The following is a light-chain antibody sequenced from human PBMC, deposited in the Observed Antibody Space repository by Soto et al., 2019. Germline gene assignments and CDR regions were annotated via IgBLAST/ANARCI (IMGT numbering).Light chain of an antibody. Sequence: QSALTQPASVSGSPAQSITISCPGTSSDVGGYNYVSWYQQHPGKAPKFMIYDVSNRPSGVSNRFSGSKSGNTASLTISGLQAEDEADYYCSSYTTSNTRQIVFGTGTKVTVL. V-gene: IGLV2-14*01. CDR2: DVS. J-gene: IGLJ1*01. CDR1: SSDVGGYNY. CDR3: SSYTTSNTRQIV.